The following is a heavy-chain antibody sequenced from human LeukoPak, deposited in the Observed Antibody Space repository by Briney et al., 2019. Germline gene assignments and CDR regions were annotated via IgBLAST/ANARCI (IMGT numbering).Heavy chain of an antibody. Sequence: ASVTVSCKASGYTFTSYDINWVRQATGQGLEWMGWMNLNSGNKGYAQKFQGRVTMTRNTSVSTAYMELSSQRSEDTAVYYCARGIGSTTVTTLEYYFDYWGQGTLVTVSS. D-gene: IGHD4-17*01. J-gene: IGHJ4*02. V-gene: IGHV1-8*01. CDR1: GYTFTSYD. CDR2: MNLNSGNK. CDR3: ARGIGSTTVTTLEYYFDY.